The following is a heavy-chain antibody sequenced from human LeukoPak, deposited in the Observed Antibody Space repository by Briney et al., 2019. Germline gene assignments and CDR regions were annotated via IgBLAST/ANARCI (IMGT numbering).Heavy chain of an antibody. J-gene: IGHJ4*02. Sequence: PSQTLSLTCTVSGGSISSGGYYWRWIRQPPGKGLEWIWYIYHSGSTYYNPSLKSRVTISVDTSKNQFSLKLSSVTAADTAVYYCARDLSSSWYGGGFDYWGQGTLVTVSS. CDR3: ARDLSSSWYGGGFDY. V-gene: IGHV4-30-2*01. CDR2: IYHSGST. CDR1: GGSISSGGYY. D-gene: IGHD6-13*01.